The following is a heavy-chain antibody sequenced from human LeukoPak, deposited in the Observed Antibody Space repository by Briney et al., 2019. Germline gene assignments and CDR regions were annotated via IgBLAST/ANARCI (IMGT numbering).Heavy chain of an antibody. J-gene: IGHJ6*02. Sequence: PVKVCCKASGGTFSSYAISWVRQSPGQGLEWMGGIIPIFGTANYAQKFQGRVTITADESTSTAYMELSSLRSEDTAVYYCASGYSSGWYPPNYYYYGMDVWGQRTTVADSS. D-gene: IGHD6-19*01. CDR3: ASGYSSGWYPPNYYYYGMDV. CDR2: IIPIFGTA. V-gene: IGHV1-69*13. CDR1: GGTFSSYA.